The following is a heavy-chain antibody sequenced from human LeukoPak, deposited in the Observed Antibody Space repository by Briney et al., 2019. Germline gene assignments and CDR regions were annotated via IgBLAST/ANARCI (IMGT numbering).Heavy chain of an antibody. D-gene: IGHD3-22*01. Sequence: ASVKVSCKVSGYTLTELSMHWVRQAPGQGLEWMGWINPNSGGTNYAQKFQGRVTMTRDTSISTAYMELSRLRSDDTAVYYCARGSRRYYDSSGYYYGYWGQGTLVTVSS. V-gene: IGHV1-2*02. CDR2: INPNSGGT. CDR3: ARGSRRYYDSSGYYYGY. J-gene: IGHJ4*02. CDR1: GYTLTELS.